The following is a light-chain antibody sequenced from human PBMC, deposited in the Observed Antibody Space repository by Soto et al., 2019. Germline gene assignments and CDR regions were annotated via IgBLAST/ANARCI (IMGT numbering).Light chain of an antibody. J-gene: IGLJ1*01. CDR3: QAWDSSIPYV. CDR1: KLGDKY. Sequence: SYELTQPPSVSVSPGQTASITCSGVKLGDKYACWYQQKPGQSPVLVIYQDSKRPSGIPERFSGSNSGNTATLTISGTQAMDEADYYCQAWDSSIPYVFGTGTKLTVL. CDR2: QDS. V-gene: IGLV3-1*01.